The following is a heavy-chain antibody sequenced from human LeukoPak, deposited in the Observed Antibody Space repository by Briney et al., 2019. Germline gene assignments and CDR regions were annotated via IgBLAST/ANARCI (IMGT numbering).Heavy chain of an antibody. Sequence: PGGSLRLSCAASGFTFSSYVMHWVRQAPGKGLEWVAIISYDGSNEYYADSVKGRFTISRDNSKNTLYLQMNSLRAADTAVYYCARDKGTSYPSSFDYGGQGTLVTVSS. CDR3: ARDKGTSYPSSFDY. D-gene: IGHD2-2*01. CDR2: ISYDGSNE. J-gene: IGHJ4*02. V-gene: IGHV3-30*04. CDR1: GFTFSSYV.